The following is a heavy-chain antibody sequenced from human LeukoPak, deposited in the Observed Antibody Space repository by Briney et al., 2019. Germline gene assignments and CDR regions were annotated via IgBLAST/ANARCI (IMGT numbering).Heavy chain of an antibody. CDR3: ARGPDCSGGSCYSDNLFDP. CDR2: IYTGGST. V-gene: IGHV4-61*09. D-gene: IGHD2-15*01. CDR1: GGSISSGSYY. J-gene: IGHJ5*02. Sequence: SQTLSLTCTVSGGSISSGSYYWSWIRQPAGKGLVWIVHIYTGGSTNYNPSLRSRVTISVDTSKIQFSLKLNSVHAADTAMYYCARGPDCSGGSCYSDNLFDPWGQGTLVTVSS.